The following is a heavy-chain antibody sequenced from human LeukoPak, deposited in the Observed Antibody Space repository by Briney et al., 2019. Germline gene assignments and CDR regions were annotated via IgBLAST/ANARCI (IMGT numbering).Heavy chain of an antibody. CDR2: IIPIFGTA. CDR3: GVAVAGYFDY. CDR1: GGTFSSYA. V-gene: IGHV1-69*05. Sequence: SVKVSCKASGGTFSSYAISWVQQAPGQGLEWMGRIIPIFGTANYAQKFQGRVTITTDESTSTAYMELSSLRSEDTAVYYCGVAVAGYFDYWGQGTLVTVSS. J-gene: IGHJ4*02. D-gene: IGHD6-19*01.